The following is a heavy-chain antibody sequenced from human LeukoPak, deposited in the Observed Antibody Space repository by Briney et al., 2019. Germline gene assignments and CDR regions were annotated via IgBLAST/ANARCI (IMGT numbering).Heavy chain of an antibody. Sequence: GGSLRLSCAASGFTFSSYAMHWVRQAPGKGLEWVAVISYDGSNKYYADSVKGRFTISRDNSKSTLYLQLNGLRGEDTAIYYCAKDLSYGFDYWGQGTLVTVSS. CDR3: AKDLSYGFDY. CDR2: ISYDGSNK. V-gene: IGHV3-30-3*01. D-gene: IGHD5-18*01. J-gene: IGHJ4*02. CDR1: GFTFSSYA.